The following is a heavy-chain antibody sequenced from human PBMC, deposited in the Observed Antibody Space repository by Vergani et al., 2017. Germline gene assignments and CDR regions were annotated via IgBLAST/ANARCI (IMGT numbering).Heavy chain of an antibody. V-gene: IGHV3-30*02. CDR2: IRYDGSNK. J-gene: IGHJ4*02. CDR1: GFTFSTYA. CDR3: AKDDLSYSSGYFDY. Sequence: VQLLESGGSLKQPGGSVRLSCAASGFTFSTYAMHWVRQAPGKGLEWVAFIRYDGSNKYYADSVKGRFTISRDNSKNTLYLQMNSLRAEDTAVYYCAKDDLSYSSGYFDYWGQGTLVTISS. D-gene: IGHD3-22*01.